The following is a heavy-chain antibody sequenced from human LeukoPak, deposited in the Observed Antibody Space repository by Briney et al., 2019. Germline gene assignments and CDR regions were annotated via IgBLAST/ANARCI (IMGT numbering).Heavy chain of an antibody. V-gene: IGHV3-11*04. J-gene: IGHJ6*03. CDR3: ARSNTMVRGVYYYYYMDV. CDR1: GFTFSDYY. D-gene: IGHD3-10*01. CDR2: ISSSGSTI. Sequence: GGSLRLSCAAPGFTFSDYYMSWIRQAPGKGLEWVSYISSSGSTIYYADSVKGRFTISRDNAKNSLYLQMNSLRAEDTAVYYCARSNTMVRGVYYYYYMDVWGKGTTVTISS.